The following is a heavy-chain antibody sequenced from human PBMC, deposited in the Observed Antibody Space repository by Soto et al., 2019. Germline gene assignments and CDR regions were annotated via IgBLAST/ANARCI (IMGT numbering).Heavy chain of an antibody. J-gene: IGHJ6*02. D-gene: IGHD3-9*01. V-gene: IGHV4-39*02. CDR2: IYYSGST. Sequence: PSETLSLTCTVSGGSISSSSYYWGWIRQPPGKGLEWTGSIYYSGSTYYNPSLKSRVTISVDTSKNQFSLKLSSVTAADTAVYYCARDRVFRDILTGSYYGMDVWGQGTTVTVSS. CDR1: GGSISSSSYY. CDR3: ARDRVFRDILTGSYYGMDV.